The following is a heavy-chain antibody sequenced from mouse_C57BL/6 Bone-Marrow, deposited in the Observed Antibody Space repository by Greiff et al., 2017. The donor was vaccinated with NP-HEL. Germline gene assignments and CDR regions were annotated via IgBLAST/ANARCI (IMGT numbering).Heavy chain of an antibody. CDR3: ARFYYGSFWYFDV. J-gene: IGHJ1*03. V-gene: IGHV1-64*01. Sequence: PGQGLEWIGMIHPNSGSTNYNEKFKSKATLTVDKSSSTAYMQLSSLTSEDSAVYYCARFYYGSFWYFDVWGTGTTVTVSS. CDR2: IHPNSGST. D-gene: IGHD1-1*01.